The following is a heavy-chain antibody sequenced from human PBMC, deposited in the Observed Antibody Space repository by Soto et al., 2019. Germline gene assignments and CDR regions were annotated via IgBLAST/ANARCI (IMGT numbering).Heavy chain of an antibody. V-gene: IGHV1-69*04. D-gene: IGHD2-21*01. CDR3: ARDLPSGVGVASYYYYYYMDV. CDR2: IIPILGIA. Sequence: ASVKVSCKASGGTFSSYTISWVRQAPGQGLEWMGRIIPILGIANYAQKFQGRVTITADKSTSTAYMELSSLRSEDTAVYYCARDLPSGVGVASYYYYYYMDVWGKGTTVTVSS. J-gene: IGHJ6*03. CDR1: GGTFSSYT.